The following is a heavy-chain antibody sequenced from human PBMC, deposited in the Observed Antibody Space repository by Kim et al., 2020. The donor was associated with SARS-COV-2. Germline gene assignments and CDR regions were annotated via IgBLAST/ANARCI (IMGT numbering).Heavy chain of an antibody. CDR1: GFTFSSYS. J-gene: IGHJ6*02. Sequence: GGSLRLSCAASGFTFSSYSMNWVRQAPGKGLEWVSSISSSSSYIYYADSVKGRFTISRDNAKNSLYLQMNSLRAEDTAVYYCARGGEAYDILTGYYYYYGMDVWGQGTTVTVSS. CDR2: ISSSSSYI. CDR3: ARGGEAYDILTGYYYYYGMDV. D-gene: IGHD3-9*01. V-gene: IGHV3-21*01.